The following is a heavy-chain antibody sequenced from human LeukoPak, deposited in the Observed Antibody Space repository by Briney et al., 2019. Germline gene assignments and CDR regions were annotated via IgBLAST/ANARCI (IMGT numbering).Heavy chain of an antibody. D-gene: IGHD5-18*01. J-gene: IGHJ4*02. CDR2: INPNSGDT. CDR1: GYTFTAYY. V-gene: IGHV1-2*02. CDR3: AREQDIGMVSALDY. Sequence: ASVKVSCKPSGYTFTAYYMHWVRQAPGLGLEWMGWINPNSGDTNYAQKFQCRVTMTRDTSISTAYMELSRLTSDDTAVFYCAREQDIGMVSALDYWGQGTLVTVSS.